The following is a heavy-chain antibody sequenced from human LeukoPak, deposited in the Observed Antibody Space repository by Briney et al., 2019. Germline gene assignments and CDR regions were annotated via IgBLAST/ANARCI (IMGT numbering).Heavy chain of an antibody. V-gene: IGHV4-59*01. J-gene: IGHJ3*02. CDR3: ARTYELVHFDAFDI. CDR2: IYYSGST. CDR1: GGSISSYY. Sequence: SETLSLTCTVSGGSISSYYWSWIRQPPGKGLEWIGYIYYSGSTNYNPSLKSRVTISVDTSKNQFSLKLSSVTAADTAVYYCARTYELVHFDAFDIWGQGTMVTVSS. D-gene: IGHD3-16*01.